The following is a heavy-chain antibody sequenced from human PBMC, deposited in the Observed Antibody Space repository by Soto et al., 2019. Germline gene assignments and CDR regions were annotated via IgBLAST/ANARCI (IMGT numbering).Heavy chain of an antibody. V-gene: IGHV3-23*01. Sequence: EVQLLESGGDLVQPGGSLRLSCAASGFTFSSYAMNWVRQAPGKGLEWVSTIRTSVGDTYYAASVKGRFTISRDNSKSTVYLQLNSLRAEDTAIYYCAKDPTYDYGYFDSWGQGTLVTVSS. J-gene: IGHJ4*02. CDR3: AKDPTYDYGYFDS. D-gene: IGHD4-17*01. CDR2: IRTSVGDT. CDR1: GFTFSSYA.